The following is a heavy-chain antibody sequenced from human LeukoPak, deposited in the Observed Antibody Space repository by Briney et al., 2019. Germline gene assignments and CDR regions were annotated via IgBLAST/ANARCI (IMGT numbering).Heavy chain of an antibody. V-gene: IGHV4-59*01. D-gene: IGHD5-24*01. Sequence: ASETLSLTCSVSGGSIGHFYWSWIRQPPGRGLEWIGNVYHSGGTKYSPSLQSRVTILVDTSQNQISLDLRSVTAADTALYYCASDDGYSTFDFWGLGTLVTVSS. CDR1: GGSIGHFY. CDR2: VYHSGGT. J-gene: IGHJ4*02. CDR3: ASDDGYSTFDF.